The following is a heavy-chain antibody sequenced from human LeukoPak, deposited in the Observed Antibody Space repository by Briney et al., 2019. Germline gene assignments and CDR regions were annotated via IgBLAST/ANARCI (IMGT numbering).Heavy chain of an antibody. CDR2: ISGSGGSP. CDR3: AKEGIVGAIFYYFDY. Sequence: GGALRLSCAVSGFTFSSYAMSWVRQAPGKGLEWVSAISGSGGSPYYADSVKGRFTISRDNSKNTLYLQMNSLRAEDTAVYYCAKEGIVGAIFYYFDYWGQGTLVTVSS. CDR1: GFTFSSYA. J-gene: IGHJ4*02. D-gene: IGHD1-26*01. V-gene: IGHV3-23*01.